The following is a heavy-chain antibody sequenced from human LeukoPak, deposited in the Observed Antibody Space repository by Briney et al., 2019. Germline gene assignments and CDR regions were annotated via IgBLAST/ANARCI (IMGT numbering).Heavy chain of an antibody. CDR2: MNPNSGNT. J-gene: IGHJ3*02. D-gene: IGHD3-22*01. Sequence: ASVKVSSKASGYTFTSYDINWVRQATGQGLEWMGWMNPNSGNTGYAQKFQGRVTITRNTSISTAYMELSSLRSEDTAVYYCARGYDSSGYSDRDAFDIWGQGTMVTVSS. CDR1: GYTFTSYD. V-gene: IGHV1-8*03. CDR3: ARGYDSSGYSDRDAFDI.